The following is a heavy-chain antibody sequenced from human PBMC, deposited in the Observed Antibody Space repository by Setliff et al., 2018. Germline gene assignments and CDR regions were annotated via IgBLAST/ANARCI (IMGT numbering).Heavy chain of an antibody. CDR3: ARTCSGSGCYAGLES. Sequence: PGGSLSLTCAVSGDSISNDYWWSWVRQAPGKGLEWVAVIWDDGGNKYHADSVKGRFTISRDNSKNTLYLQMNSLRPEDTAVYYCARTCSGSGCYAGLESWGQGTPVTVSS. D-gene: IGHD2-15*01. CDR2: IWDDGGNK. J-gene: IGHJ4*02. V-gene: IGHV3-33*08. CDR1: GDSISNDYW.